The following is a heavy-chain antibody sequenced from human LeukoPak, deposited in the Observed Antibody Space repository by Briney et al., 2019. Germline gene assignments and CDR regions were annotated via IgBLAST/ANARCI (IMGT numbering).Heavy chain of an antibody. Sequence: GPSVKVSCKASGYTFTRYGLSWVRQPPAQALEWMGWISVYNGYTHYAQKVQDRLTMTTDTTTKTAYMELKSLRTDDTAVYYCARNLSAAGGVDPWGQGTLVTVSS. J-gene: IGHJ5*02. CDR2: ISVYNGYT. CDR1: GYTFTRYG. CDR3: ARNLSAAGGVDP. V-gene: IGHV1-18*01. D-gene: IGHD3-10*01.